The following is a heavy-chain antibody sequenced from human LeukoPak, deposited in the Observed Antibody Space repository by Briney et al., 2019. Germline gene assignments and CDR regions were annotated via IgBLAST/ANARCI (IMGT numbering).Heavy chain of an antibody. CDR2: IYYSGST. CDR3: ARDLGPTPSNWFDP. V-gene: IGHV4-59*01. J-gene: IGHJ5*02. CDR1: GGSISSYY. Sequence: SETLSLTCTVSGGSISSYYRSWIRQPPGKGLEWIGYIYYSGSTNYNPSLKSRVTISVDTSKNQFSLKLSSVTAADTAVYYCARDLGPTPSNWFDPWGXXXLVTVSS.